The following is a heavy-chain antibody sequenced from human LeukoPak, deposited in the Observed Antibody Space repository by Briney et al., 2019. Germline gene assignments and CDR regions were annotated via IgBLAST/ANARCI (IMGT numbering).Heavy chain of an antibody. V-gene: IGHV3-21*01. CDR2: ISSSSSYI. CDR3: ARDSEYSGYDYARYFDY. J-gene: IGHJ4*02. Sequence: GGSLRLSCAASGFTFDTYSMNWVRQAPGKGLEWVSSISSSSSYIYYADSVKGRFTISRDNAKNSLYLQMNSLRAEDTAVYYCARDSEYSGYDYARYFDYWGQGTLVTVSS. CDR1: GFTFDTYS. D-gene: IGHD5-12*01.